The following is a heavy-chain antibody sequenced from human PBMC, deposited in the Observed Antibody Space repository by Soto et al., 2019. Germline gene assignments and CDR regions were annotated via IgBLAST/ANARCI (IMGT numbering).Heavy chain of an antibody. CDR1: GYTFTSYD. CDR3: ARGITIFGVVISRLGY. V-gene: IGHV1-8*01. D-gene: IGHD3-3*01. Sequence: ASVRVSCQASGYTFTSYDINWVRQATGQGLEWMGWMNPNSGNTGYAQKFQGRVTMTRNTSISTAYMELSSLRSEDTAVYYCARGITIFGVVISRLGYWGQGTLVTVSS. J-gene: IGHJ4*02. CDR2: MNPNSGNT.